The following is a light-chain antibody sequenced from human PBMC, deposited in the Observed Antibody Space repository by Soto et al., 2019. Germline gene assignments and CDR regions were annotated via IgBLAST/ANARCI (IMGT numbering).Light chain of an antibody. V-gene: IGKV3-15*01. J-gene: IGKJ1*01. CDR2: GPS. Sequence: EIVMTQSPATLSVSPGERATLSCRASQSVSCNLAWYHHKPGQAPRLVLHGPSTRATGVPARFSGSGSETEFTLTISSLQSEDSAVYYCLQHNNWPRTFGQGTKVDIK. CDR1: QSVSCN. CDR3: LQHNNWPRT.